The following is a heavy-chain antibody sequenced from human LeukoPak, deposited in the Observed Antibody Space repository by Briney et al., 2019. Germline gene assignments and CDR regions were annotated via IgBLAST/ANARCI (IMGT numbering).Heavy chain of an antibody. CDR1: GYTFTGYY. J-gene: IGHJ4*02. CDR2: INPNSGGT. Sequence: ASVKVSCKASGYTFTGYYMHWVRQAPGQGLEWMGWINPNSGGTNYAQKFQGRVTMTRSTSISTAYMELSSLRSEDTAVYYCAVMYSSGWYSRYYFDYWGQGTLVTVSS. D-gene: IGHD6-19*01. CDR3: AVMYSSGWYSRYYFDY. V-gene: IGHV1-2*02.